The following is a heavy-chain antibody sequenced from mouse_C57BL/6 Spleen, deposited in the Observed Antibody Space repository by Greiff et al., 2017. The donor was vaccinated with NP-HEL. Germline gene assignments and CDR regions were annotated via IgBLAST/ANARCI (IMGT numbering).Heavy chain of an antibody. CDR3: ARSLCSFDY. D-gene: IGHD6-1*01. V-gene: IGHV5-17*01. J-gene: IGHJ2*01. Sequence: EVKVVESGGGLVKPGGSLKLSCAASGFTFSDYGMHWVRQAPEKGLEWVAYISSGSSTIYYADTVKGRFTISRDNAKNSLFLQMTSLGSEDVAMYYCARSLCSFDYWGQGTTLTVSS. CDR1: GFTFSDYG. CDR2: ISSGSSTI.